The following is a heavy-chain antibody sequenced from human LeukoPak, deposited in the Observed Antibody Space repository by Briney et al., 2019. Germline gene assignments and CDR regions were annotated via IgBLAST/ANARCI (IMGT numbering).Heavy chain of an antibody. D-gene: IGHD2-15*01. V-gene: IGHV3-15*07. CDR1: GFTFSNAW. Sequence: GGSLRLSCAASGFTFSNAWMNWVRQAPGKGLEWVGRIKSKTDGGTTDYAAPVKGRFTTSRDDSKNTLYLQMNSLKTEGTAVYYCTTDLVVVAATYFDYWGQGTLVTVSS. CDR3: TTDLVVVAATYFDY. CDR2: IKSKTDGGTT. J-gene: IGHJ4*02.